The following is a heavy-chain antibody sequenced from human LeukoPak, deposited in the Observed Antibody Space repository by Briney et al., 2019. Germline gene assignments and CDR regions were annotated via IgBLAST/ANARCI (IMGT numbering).Heavy chain of an antibody. CDR2: IYPGDSDT. CDR3: ARIGSSSWYLNYNWFDP. J-gene: IGHJ5*02. CDR1: GYSFTSYW. D-gene: IGHD6-13*01. Sequence: GESLNISCKGSGYSFTSYWIGWVRQMPGKGLEWMGIIYPGDSDTRYSPSFQGQVTISADKSISTAYLQWSSLKASDTAMYYCARIGSSSWYLNYNWFDPWGQGTLVTVSS. V-gene: IGHV5-51*01.